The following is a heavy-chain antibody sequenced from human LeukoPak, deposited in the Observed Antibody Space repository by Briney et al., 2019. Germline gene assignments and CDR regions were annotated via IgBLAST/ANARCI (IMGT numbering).Heavy chain of an antibody. V-gene: IGHV3-23*01. Sequence: PGGSLRPSCAASGFTFSTYTMSWVRQAPGKGLEWVSAMSGSDDYIYYADSVKGRFTISRDNSKNTLYLQLNSLRVEDTAVYHCAKEVLDYEIPYWYFDLWGLGTLVTVSS. J-gene: IGHJ2*01. CDR3: AKEVLDYEIPYWYFDL. D-gene: IGHD4-17*01. CDR2: MSGSDDYI. CDR1: GFTFSTYT.